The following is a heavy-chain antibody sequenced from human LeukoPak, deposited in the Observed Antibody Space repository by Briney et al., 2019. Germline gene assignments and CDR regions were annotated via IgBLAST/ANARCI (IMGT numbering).Heavy chain of an antibody. CDR2: INHSGST. CDR1: GGSFSGYY. CDR3: ARGKEWNYAQEFDY. Sequence: PSETLSLTCAVYGGSFSGYYWSWIRQPPGKGLEWIGEINHSGSTNYNPSLKSRVTISVDTSKNQFSLKLSSVTAADTAVYYCARGKEWNYAQEFDYWGQGTLVTVSS. V-gene: IGHV4-34*01. J-gene: IGHJ4*02. D-gene: IGHD1-7*01.